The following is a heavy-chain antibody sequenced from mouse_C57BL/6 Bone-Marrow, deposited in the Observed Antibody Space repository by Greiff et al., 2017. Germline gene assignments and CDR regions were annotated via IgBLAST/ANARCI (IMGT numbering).Heavy chain of an antibody. CDR2: INPNNGGT. CDR1: GYTFTDYN. J-gene: IGHJ2*01. CDR3: ASGYYYFDY. Sequence: EVHLVESGPELVKPGASVKMSCKASGYTFTDYNMHWVKQSHGKSLEWIGYINPNNGGTSYNQKFKGKATLTVNKSSSTAYMELRSLTSEDSAVYYCASGYYYFDYWGQGTTLTVSS. V-gene: IGHV1-22*01. D-gene: IGHD2-3*01.